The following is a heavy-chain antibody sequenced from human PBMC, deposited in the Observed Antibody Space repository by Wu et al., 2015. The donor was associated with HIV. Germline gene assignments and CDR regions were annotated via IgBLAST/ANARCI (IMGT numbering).Heavy chain of an antibody. V-gene: IGHV1-2*06. J-gene: IGHJ2*01. D-gene: IGHD4-11*01. CDR2: INPINPNSGGT. CDR3: VWVAVTYDWYFDS. CDR1: GYTFTHYY. Sequence: QIQLIQSGAAVKTPGASVEISCQASGYTFTHYYIHWVRQAPGQGLEWLGRINPINPNSGGTNYAQTFQGRISMTRDTSINTVYMKLSRLTSDDAAVYYCVWVAVTYDWYFDSGAVAPWSLSPQ.